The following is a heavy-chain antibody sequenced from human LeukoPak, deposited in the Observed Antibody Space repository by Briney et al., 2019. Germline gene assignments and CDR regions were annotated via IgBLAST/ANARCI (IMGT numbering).Heavy chain of an antibody. D-gene: IGHD4-23*01. CDR3: ARRGDGGRSFDF. CDR1: GFTVSSNY. Sequence: GGSLRLSCAASGFTVSSNYMSWVRQAPGKGLEWVSLIYSGGTTYYADSVKGRFTISRDNSKNTLYLQMNSLRAEDTAVYYCARRGDGGRSFDFWGQGALVTVSS. CDR2: IYSGGTT. J-gene: IGHJ4*02. V-gene: IGHV3-53*01.